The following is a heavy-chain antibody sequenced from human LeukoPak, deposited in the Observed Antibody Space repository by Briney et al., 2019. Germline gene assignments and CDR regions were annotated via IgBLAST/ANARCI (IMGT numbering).Heavy chain of an antibody. CDR3: ARRTYYYDSSAYQNWFDS. J-gene: IGHJ5*01. CDR2: INHSGST. Sequence: SETLSLTCAVYGGSFSGYYWSYIRQPPGKGLEWIGEINHSGSTNYSPSLKSRVTISVDTSKNQFSLKLNSVTAADTAVYYCARRTYYYDSSAYQNWFDSWGQGTLVTVSS. D-gene: IGHD3-22*01. V-gene: IGHV4-34*01. CDR1: GGSFSGYY.